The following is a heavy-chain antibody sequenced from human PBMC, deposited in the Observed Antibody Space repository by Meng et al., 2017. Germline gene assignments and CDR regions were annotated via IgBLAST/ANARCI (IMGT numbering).Heavy chain of an antibody. CDR1: GGSISSSSYY. D-gene: IGHD2-15*01. CDR2: IYYSGST. V-gene: IGHV4-39*07. CDR3: ARDLSTAATYYFGY. J-gene: IGHJ4*02. Sequence: SETLSLTCTVSGGSISSSSYYWGWLRQPPGKGPEWIGSIYYSGSTYYNPSLNSRVTISVDTSKNQFSLKLSSVTAADTAMYYCARDLSTAATYYFGYWGQGTLVTVSS.